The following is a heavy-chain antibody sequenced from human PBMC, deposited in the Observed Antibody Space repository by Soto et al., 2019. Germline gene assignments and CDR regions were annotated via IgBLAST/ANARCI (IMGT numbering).Heavy chain of an antibody. CDR1: GGSISNDY. D-gene: IGHD3-22*01. Sequence: PSETLSLTCRVSGGSISNDYWTWIRQPPGKGLEWIGYIYKGGSINYNPSLKSRVTISVDTSNNQFSLKLSSVTAADTAVYYCARAYYDRSGYAVYPWGQGTLVTVSS. CDR3: ARAYYDRSGYAVYP. J-gene: IGHJ5*02. CDR2: IYKGGSI. V-gene: IGHV4-4*09.